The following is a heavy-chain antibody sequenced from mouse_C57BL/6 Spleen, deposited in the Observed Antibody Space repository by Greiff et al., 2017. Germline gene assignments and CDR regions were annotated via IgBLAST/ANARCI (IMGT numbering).Heavy chain of an antibody. D-gene: IGHD3-2*02. CDR1: GYTFTGYW. V-gene: IGHV1-9*01. CDR2: ILPGSGST. CDR3: ARNSSGKVLYPYYAMDY. Sequence: VQLQQSGAELMKPGASVKLSCKATGYTFTGYWIEWVKQRPGHGLEWIGEILPGSGSTNYNEKSKGKATFTADTSSNTAYMQLSSLTTEDSAIYYCARNSSGKVLYPYYAMDYWGQGTSVTVSS. J-gene: IGHJ4*01.